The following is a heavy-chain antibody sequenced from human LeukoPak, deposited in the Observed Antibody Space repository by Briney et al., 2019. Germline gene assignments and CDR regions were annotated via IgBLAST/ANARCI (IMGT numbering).Heavy chain of an antibody. CDR2: IIPILGIA. Sequence: SVKVSCKASGGTFSSYAISWVRQAPGQGLEWMGRIIPILGIANYAQKFQGRVTITADKSTSTAYMELSSLRSEDTAVYYCARGSIAVAGRGFFDYWGQGTLVTVSS. J-gene: IGHJ4*02. V-gene: IGHV1-69*04. D-gene: IGHD6-19*01. CDR3: ARGSIAVAGRGFFDY. CDR1: GGTFSSYA.